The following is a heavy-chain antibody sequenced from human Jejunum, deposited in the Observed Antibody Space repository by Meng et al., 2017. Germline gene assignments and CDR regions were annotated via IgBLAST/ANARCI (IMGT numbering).Heavy chain of an antibody. CDR1: GFTFSGFG. CDR2: VTGRGAST. J-gene: IGHJ4*02. D-gene: IGHD2-2*01. Sequence: GESLKISCAASGFTFSGFGMSWVRQAPGKGLEWVSSVTGRGASTYYADSVRGRFTISRDNSRDTVYLQMSSLRVGDTALYFCAKHEAYAGSQPFDSWAQGTLVTVSS. V-gene: IGHV3-23*01. CDR3: AKHEAYAGSQPFDS.